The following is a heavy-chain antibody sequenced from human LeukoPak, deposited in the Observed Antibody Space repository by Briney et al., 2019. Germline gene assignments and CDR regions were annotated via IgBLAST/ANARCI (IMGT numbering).Heavy chain of an antibody. J-gene: IGHJ4*02. D-gene: IGHD5-12*01. CDR3: ASPNIVATTKNFDY. CDR2: ISSSSSTI. CDR1: GFTFSSYG. Sequence: GGSLRLSCAASGFTFSSYGMTWVRQAPGKGLEWVSYISSSSSTIYYADSVKGRFTISRDNAKNSLYLQLNSLRAEDTAVYYCASPNIVATTKNFDYWGQGPWSPSPQ. V-gene: IGHV3-48*01.